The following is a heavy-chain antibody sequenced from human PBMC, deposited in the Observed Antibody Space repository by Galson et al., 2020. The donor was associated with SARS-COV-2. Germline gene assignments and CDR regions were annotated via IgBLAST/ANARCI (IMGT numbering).Heavy chain of an antibody. CDR2: ISYDGSNK. D-gene: IGHD3-9*01. CDR1: GFTFSSYA. Sequence: GESLKISCAASGFTFSSYAMHWVRQAPGKGLEWVAVISYDGSNKYYADSVKGRFTISRDNSKNTLYLQMNSLRAEDTAVYYCARDQLLRYFDWLSVALQPKPAYYGMDVWGQGTTVTVSS. V-gene: IGHV3-30*04. J-gene: IGHJ6*02. CDR3: ARDQLLRYFDWLSVALQPKPAYYGMDV.